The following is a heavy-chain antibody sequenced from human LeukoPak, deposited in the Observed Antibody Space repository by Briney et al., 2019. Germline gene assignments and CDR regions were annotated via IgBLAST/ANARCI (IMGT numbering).Heavy chain of an antibody. V-gene: IGHV4-59*08. Sequence: SETLSLTCTVSGGSISSYYWSWIRQPPGKGLEWFGFIYYSGYTTYNPSLKSRVTISVDTSKNQFSLKLNSVTAADTAVYYCAGSKAANYYFEYWGQGTLVTVSS. J-gene: IGHJ4*02. D-gene: IGHD6-25*01. CDR3: AGSKAANYYFEY. CDR2: IYYSGYT. CDR1: GGSISSYY.